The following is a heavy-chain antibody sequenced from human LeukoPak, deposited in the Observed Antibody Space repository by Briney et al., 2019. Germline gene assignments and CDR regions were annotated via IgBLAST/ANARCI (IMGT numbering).Heavy chain of an antibody. CDR1: GGSISSSSYY. Sequence: SETLSLTCTVSGGSISSSSYYWGWIRQPPGKGLEWIGSISYSGSTYYNPSLKSRVTISVDTSKNQFSLKLSSVTVADTAVYYCARRTFGGVIKYWGQGILVTVSS. CDR2: ISYSGST. V-gene: IGHV4-39*07. CDR3: ARRTFGGVIKY. J-gene: IGHJ4*02. D-gene: IGHD3-16*02.